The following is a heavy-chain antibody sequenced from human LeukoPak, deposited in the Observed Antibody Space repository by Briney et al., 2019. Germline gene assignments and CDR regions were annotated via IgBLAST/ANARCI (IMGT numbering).Heavy chain of an antibody. Sequence: SETLSLTCTVSGHSISSGYYWGWIRQPPGKGLEWIGSIYHSVNTYYNPSLKSRVTISVDTSKNQFSLKLSSVTAADTAVYYCARAMGGTISTFDYWGQGTLVTASS. D-gene: IGHD1-26*01. J-gene: IGHJ4*02. CDR1: GHSISSGYY. CDR3: ARAMGGTISTFDY. CDR2: IYHSVNT. V-gene: IGHV4-38-2*02.